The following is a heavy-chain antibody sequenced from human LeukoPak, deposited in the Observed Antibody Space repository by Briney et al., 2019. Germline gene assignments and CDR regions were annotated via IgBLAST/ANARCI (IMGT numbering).Heavy chain of an antibody. V-gene: IGHV4-61*01. Sequence: SETLSLTCTVSGGSISSSSYYWGWIRQPPGKGLEWIGYIYYSGSTNYNPSLKSRVTISVDTSKNQFSLKLSSVTAADTAVYYCAREGGSSIYFDYWGQGTLVTVSS. CDR3: AREGGSSIYFDY. CDR1: GGSISSSSYY. CDR2: IYYSGST. J-gene: IGHJ4*02. D-gene: IGHD2-15*01.